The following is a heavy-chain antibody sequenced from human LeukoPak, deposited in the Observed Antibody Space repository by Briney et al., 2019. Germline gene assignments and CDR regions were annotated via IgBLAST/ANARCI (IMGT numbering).Heavy chain of an antibody. Sequence: SETLSLTCTVSGYSISSGYYWGWIRQPPGKGLEWIGSIYHSGSTYYNPSLKSRVTISVDTSKNQFSLKLSSVTAADTAVYYCARDNVSGWFDYWGQGTLVTVSS. CDR2: IYHSGST. D-gene: IGHD6-19*01. V-gene: IGHV4-38-2*02. J-gene: IGHJ4*02. CDR3: ARDNVSGWFDY. CDR1: GYSISSGYY.